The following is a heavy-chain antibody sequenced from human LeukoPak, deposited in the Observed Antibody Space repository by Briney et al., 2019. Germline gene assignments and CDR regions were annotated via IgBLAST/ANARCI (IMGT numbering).Heavy chain of an antibody. V-gene: IGHV3-23*01. D-gene: IGHD3-22*01. Sequence: GGSLRLSCAASGFTFSSYAMSWVRQAPGKGLEWVSAISGSGGSTYHADSVKGRFTISRDNSKNTLYLQMNSLRAEDTAVYYCAKDTDSDYYDSSGYNYWGQGTLVTVSS. CDR2: ISGSGGST. CDR1: GFTFSSYA. J-gene: IGHJ4*02. CDR3: AKDTDSDYYDSSGYNY.